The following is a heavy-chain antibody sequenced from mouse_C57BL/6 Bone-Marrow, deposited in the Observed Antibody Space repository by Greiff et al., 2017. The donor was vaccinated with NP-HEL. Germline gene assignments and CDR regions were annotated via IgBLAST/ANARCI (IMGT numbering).Heavy chain of an antibody. CDR3: AMEYYGSSYLYWYFDV. V-gene: IGHV1-42*01. CDR1: GYSFTGYY. D-gene: IGHD1-1*01. Sequence: VQLQQSGPELVKPGASVKISCKASGYSFTGYYMNWVKQSPEKSLEWIGEINPSTGGTTYNQKFKAKATLTVDKSSSTAYMQLKSLTSEDSAVYYCAMEYYGSSYLYWYFDVWGTGTTVTVSS. J-gene: IGHJ1*03. CDR2: INPSTGGT.